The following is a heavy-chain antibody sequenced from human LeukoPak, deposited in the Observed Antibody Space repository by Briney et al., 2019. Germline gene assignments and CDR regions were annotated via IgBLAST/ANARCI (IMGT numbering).Heavy chain of an antibody. J-gene: IGHJ4*02. CDR1: GYTFSDYY. CDR2: INPNSGDT. V-gene: IGHV1-2*02. CDR3: AGQKDPRPIDY. Sequence: ASVEVSCKASGYTFSDYYIHWVRQAPGQGLEWMGWINPNSGDTNYAQKFQGRVTMTRDTSIRTAYMELNRLRSDDTAVYYCAGQKDPRPIDYWGQGTLVTVSS.